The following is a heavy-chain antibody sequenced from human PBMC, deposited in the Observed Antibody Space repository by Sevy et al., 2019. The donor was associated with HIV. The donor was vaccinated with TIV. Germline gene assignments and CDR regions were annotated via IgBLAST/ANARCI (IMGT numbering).Heavy chain of an antibody. J-gene: IGHJ6*02. V-gene: IGHV3-30*18. D-gene: IGHD3-9*01. CDR2: ISYHGRNK. CDR1: GFTFSTHG. CDR3: AKGFTGYNGMDV. Sequence: GGSLRLSCVASGFTFSTHGMHWVRQAPGKGLEWVAVISYHGRNKFYGDSVEGRFTISRDNSKKTLYLQMNSLRTEDTAVYYCAKGFTGYNGMDVWGQGTMVTVSS.